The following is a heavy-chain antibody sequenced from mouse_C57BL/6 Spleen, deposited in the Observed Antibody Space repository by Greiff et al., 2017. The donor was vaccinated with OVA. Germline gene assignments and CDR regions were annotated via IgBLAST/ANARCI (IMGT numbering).Heavy chain of an antibody. CDR1: GYTFTSYW. Sequence: QVQLQQPGAELVKPGASVKLSCKASGYTFTSYWMHWVKQRPGQGLEWIGMIHPNSGSTNYNEKFKSKATLTVDKSSSTAYMQLSSLTSEDSAVYYCARSRNYYGKDVYAMDYWGQGTSVTVSS. CDR3: ARSRNYYGKDVYAMDY. CDR2: IHPNSGST. V-gene: IGHV1-64*01. D-gene: IGHD1-1*01. J-gene: IGHJ4*01.